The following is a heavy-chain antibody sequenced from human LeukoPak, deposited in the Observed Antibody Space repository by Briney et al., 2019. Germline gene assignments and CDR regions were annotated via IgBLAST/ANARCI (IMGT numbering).Heavy chain of an antibody. Sequence: GASVKVSCKASGYTFTGYYMHWVRQAPGQGLEWMGWINPNSGGTNYAQKFQGRVTMTRDTYISTAYMELSRLRSDDTAVYYCARVRGRYYYDSSGYYDYWGQGTLVTVSS. J-gene: IGHJ4*02. CDR3: ARVRGRYYYDSSGYYDY. V-gene: IGHV1-2*02. CDR1: GYTFTGYY. D-gene: IGHD3-22*01. CDR2: INPNSGGT.